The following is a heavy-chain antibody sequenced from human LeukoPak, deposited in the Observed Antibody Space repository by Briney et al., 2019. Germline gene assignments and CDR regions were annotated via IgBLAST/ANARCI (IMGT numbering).Heavy chain of an antibody. Sequence: GASVKVSCKASGYTFTSYYMHWARQAPGQGLEWMGIINPSGGSTSYAQKFQGRVTMTRDTSTSTVYMELSSLRSEDTAVYYCARDEVYYGSGTSYDYWGQGTLVTVSS. D-gene: IGHD3-10*01. CDR2: INPSGGST. CDR3: ARDEVYYGSGTSYDY. J-gene: IGHJ4*02. CDR1: GYTFTSYY. V-gene: IGHV1-46*01.